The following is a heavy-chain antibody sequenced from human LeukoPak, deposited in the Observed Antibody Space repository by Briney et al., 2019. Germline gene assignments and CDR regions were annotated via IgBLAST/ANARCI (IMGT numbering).Heavy chain of an antibody. D-gene: IGHD3-10*01. CDR1: GFTFSSYS. CDR2: ISSSSSYI. V-gene: IGHV3-21*01. J-gene: IGHJ4*02. Sequence: GGSLRLSCAASGFTFSSYSMNWVRQAPGKGLEWVSSISSSSSYIYYADSVKGRFTICRDNAKNSLYLQMNSLRAEDTAVYYCARDLSGGGFDYWGQGTLVTVSS. CDR3: ARDLSGGGFDY.